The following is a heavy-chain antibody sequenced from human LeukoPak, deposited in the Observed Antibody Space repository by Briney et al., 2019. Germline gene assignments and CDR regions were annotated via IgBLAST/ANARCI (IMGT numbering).Heavy chain of an antibody. CDR1: GFTFSSYA. D-gene: IGHD3-9*01. Sequence: GGSLRLSCAAYGFTFSSYAMHWVRQAPGKGLEWVAVISYDGSNKYYADSVKGRFTISRDNSKNTLYLQMNSLRAEDTAVYYCARPGDILTGPFPYYFDYWGQGTLVTVSS. CDR3: ARPGDILTGPFPYYFDY. V-gene: IGHV3-30-3*01. CDR2: ISYDGSNK. J-gene: IGHJ4*02.